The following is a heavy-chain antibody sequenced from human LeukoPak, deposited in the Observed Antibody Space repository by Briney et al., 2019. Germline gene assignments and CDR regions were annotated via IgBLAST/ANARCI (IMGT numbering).Heavy chain of an antibody. CDR3: AKGAADYYDSSGYYGIDY. J-gene: IGHJ4*02. V-gene: IGHV3-23*01. D-gene: IGHD3-22*01. CDR1: GFTFSSYA. Sequence: LTGGSLRLSCAASGFTFSSYAMSWVRQAPGKGLEWVSAISGSGGSTYYADSVKGRFTISRDNSKNTLYLQMNSLRAEDTAVYYCAKGAADYYDSSGYYGIDYWGQGTLVTVSP. CDR2: ISGSGGST.